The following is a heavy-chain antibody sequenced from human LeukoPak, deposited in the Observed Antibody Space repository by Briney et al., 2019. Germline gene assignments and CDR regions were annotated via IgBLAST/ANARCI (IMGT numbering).Heavy chain of an antibody. V-gene: IGHV3-23*01. Sequence: GGSLRLSCAASGFTFSSYAMSWVRQAPGKGLEWVSAISGSGGSTYYAESVKGRFTISRDNSKNTLYLQMNSLRAEDTAVYYCAREGNSGSYQDRIYYFDYWGQGTLVTVSS. CDR3: AREGNSGSYQDRIYYFDY. D-gene: IGHD1-26*01. CDR2: ISGSGGST. J-gene: IGHJ4*02. CDR1: GFTFSSYA.